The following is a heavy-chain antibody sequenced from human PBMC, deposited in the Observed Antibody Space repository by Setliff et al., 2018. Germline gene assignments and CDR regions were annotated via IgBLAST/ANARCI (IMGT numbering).Heavy chain of an antibody. V-gene: IGHV1-46*01. CDR3: TRGPKDFVVLAAAACFDF. CDR2: INPSGGGT. D-gene: IGHD2-15*01. J-gene: IGHJ4*02. CDR1: GYTFIYYY. Sequence: GASVKVSCKASGYTFIYYYIHWVRQAPGQGLEWMGLINPSGGGTIYARKFQGRVAMTADASTSTANMELRGLRSDDTAVYYCTRGPKDFVVLAAAACFDFWGQGTLVTVSS.